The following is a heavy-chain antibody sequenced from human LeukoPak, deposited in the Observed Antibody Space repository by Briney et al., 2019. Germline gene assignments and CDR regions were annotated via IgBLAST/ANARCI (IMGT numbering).Heavy chain of an antibody. V-gene: IGHV4-39*01. D-gene: IGHD4-17*01. CDR1: CGSISSSSYY. CDR2: IYYSGST. J-gene: IGHJ4*02. CDR3: VRQMGSMTTDY. Sequence: PSETLSLTWTVSCGSISSSSYYWGWIRQPPGKGLEWIGSIYYSGSTYYNPALKSRVTISIDTSKNQFSLKLSSVTAADTAVYYCVRQMGSMTTDYWGQGNLVTVSS.